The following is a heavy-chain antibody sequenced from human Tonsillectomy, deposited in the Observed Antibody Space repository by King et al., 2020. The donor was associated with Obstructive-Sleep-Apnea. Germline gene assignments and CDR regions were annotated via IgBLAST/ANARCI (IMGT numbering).Heavy chain of an antibody. V-gene: IGHV3-64D*06. CDR3: VKDGYCSSTRCYGYFDY. CDR1: GFTFSSYA. Sequence: QLVQSGGVLVQPGGSLRLSCSASGFTFSSYAMHWVRQAPGKGLEYVSAISSNGGSTYDADSVRGRLTISRDNSKNTLYLQMSSMRAEDTAMYYCVKDGYCSSTRCYGYFDYWGQGTLVTVSS. CDR2: ISSNGGST. D-gene: IGHD2-2*03. J-gene: IGHJ4*02.